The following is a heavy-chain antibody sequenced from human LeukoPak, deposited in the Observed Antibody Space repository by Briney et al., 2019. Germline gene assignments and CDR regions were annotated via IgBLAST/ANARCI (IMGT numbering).Heavy chain of an antibody. CDR3: ARTWRWEDGMDV. CDR1: GGSISSGGYS. V-gene: IGHV4-30-2*01. J-gene: IGHJ6*02. CDR2: IYHSGST. Sequence: SETRSLTCAVSGGSISSGGYSWSWIRQPPGKGLEWIGYIYHSGSTYYNPSLKSRVTISVDRSKNQFSLKLSSVTAADTAVYYCARTWRWEDGMDVWGQGTTVTVSS. D-gene: IGHD1-26*01.